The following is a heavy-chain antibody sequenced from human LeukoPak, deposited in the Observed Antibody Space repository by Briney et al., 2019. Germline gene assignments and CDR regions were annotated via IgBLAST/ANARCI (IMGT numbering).Heavy chain of an antibody. CDR1: GFTFSSYA. J-gene: IGHJ4*02. V-gene: IGHV3-30-3*01. D-gene: IGHD1-26*01. CDR3: ARGVSGY. CDR2: ISYDGSNK. Sequence: PGGSLRLSCAASGFTFSSYAMHWVRQAPGKGLEWVAVISYDGSNKYYADSVKGRFTISRDNSKNTLYLQMNSLRAEDTAVYYCARGVSGYWGQGTLVTVSS.